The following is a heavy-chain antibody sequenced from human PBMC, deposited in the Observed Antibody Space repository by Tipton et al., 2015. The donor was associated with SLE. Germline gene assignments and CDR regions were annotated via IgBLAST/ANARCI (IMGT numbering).Heavy chain of an antibody. CDR3: ARDYYGSGFDAFDI. J-gene: IGHJ3*02. D-gene: IGHD3-10*01. V-gene: IGHV4-59*01. CDR2: IYHTGST. Sequence: TLSLTCTVSGGSISTYYWSWIRQPTKQGLEWIGGIYHTGSTDYNPALKSRVTLSVDTSKNQFSLRRSSVTAADTAVYYCARDYYGSGFDAFDIWGQGTMVTVSS. CDR1: GGSISTYY.